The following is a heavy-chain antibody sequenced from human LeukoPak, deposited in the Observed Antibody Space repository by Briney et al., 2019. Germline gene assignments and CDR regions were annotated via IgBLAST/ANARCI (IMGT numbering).Heavy chain of an antibody. CDR2: INPNSGGT. J-gene: IGHJ3*02. V-gene: IGHV1-2*02. Sequence: GASVKVSCKASGGTFSSYAISWVRQAPGQGLEWMGWINPNSGGTNYAQKFQGRVTMTRDTSISTAYMELSRLRSDDTAVYYCARDLAIPRAFDIWGQGTMVTVSS. CDR3: ARDLAIPRAFDI. CDR1: GGTFSSYA.